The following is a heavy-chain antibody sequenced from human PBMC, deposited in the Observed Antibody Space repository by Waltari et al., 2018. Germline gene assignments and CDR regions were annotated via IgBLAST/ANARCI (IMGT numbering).Heavy chain of an antibody. Sequence: QVQLVQSGAEVKKPGASVKVSCKASGYTFTGYYMHWVRQAPGQGLEWMVWVNPTRGGTNDAQKVQGRVTMTRDTSISTASMELSRLRSDDTAVYYCASGTRFLEWLSWFDPWGQGTLVTVSS. CDR3: ASGTRFLEWLSWFDP. CDR2: VNPTRGGT. CDR1: GYTFTGYY. D-gene: IGHD3-3*01. J-gene: IGHJ5*02. V-gene: IGHV1-2*02.